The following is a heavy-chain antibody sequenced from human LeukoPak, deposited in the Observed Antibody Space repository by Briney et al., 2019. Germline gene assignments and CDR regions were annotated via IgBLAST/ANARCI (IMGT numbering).Heavy chain of an antibody. Sequence: PGGSLRLSCAASGFTFSNYAMHWVRQDPGKGLEWVAVLSDDGSNKFYADSVKGRFTISRDNSKNTLYLQMNSLRAEDTAFYYCAKDPHSSGWYYFDSWGQGTLVTVSS. J-gene: IGHJ4*02. CDR2: LSDDGSNK. CDR1: GFTFSNYA. D-gene: IGHD6-25*01. V-gene: IGHV3-30*18. CDR3: AKDPHSSGWYYFDS.